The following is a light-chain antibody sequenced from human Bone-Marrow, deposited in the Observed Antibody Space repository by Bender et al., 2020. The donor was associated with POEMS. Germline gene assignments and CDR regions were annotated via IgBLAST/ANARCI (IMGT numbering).Light chain of an antibody. Sequence: SYDLTQPPSVSVSPGQRASITCSGDKLGDKFVYWYQVKTGQSPVLVIYRVNKRPSGIPERFSGSNSGNTATLTISGAQAMDEGDYYCQAWDTMFVVFGGGTLLTVL. CDR3: QAWDTMFVV. CDR1: KLGDKF. J-gene: IGLJ3*02. V-gene: IGLV3-1*01. CDR2: RVN.